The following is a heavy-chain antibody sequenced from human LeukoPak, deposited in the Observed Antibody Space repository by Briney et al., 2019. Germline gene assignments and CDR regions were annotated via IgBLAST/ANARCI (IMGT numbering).Heavy chain of an antibody. Sequence: GGSLRLSCAASGFTFSSYGMHWVRQAPGKGLKWVAFIRSDGSNKYYADSVKGRFTISRDNAKKSLYLQMNSLRAEDTAVYYCAKGWLRDPAFDIWGQGTMVTVSS. D-gene: IGHD5-12*01. V-gene: IGHV3-30*02. CDR2: IRSDGSNK. J-gene: IGHJ3*02. CDR3: AKGWLRDPAFDI. CDR1: GFTFSSYG.